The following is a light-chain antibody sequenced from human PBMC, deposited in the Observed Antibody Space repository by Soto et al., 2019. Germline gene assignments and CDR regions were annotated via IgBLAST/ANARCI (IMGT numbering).Light chain of an antibody. CDR2: GAS. Sequence: EIVLTQSPGTLSLSPGERATLSCRASQSVSSSSLAWYQKKPGQAPRLLIYGASSRAAGSPDRFSGSGSGTDFTLTISRLEPEDFAVYYCQQYGSSLTWTFGQGTKVEIQ. J-gene: IGKJ1*01. V-gene: IGKV3-20*01. CDR1: QSVSSSS. CDR3: QQYGSSLTWT.